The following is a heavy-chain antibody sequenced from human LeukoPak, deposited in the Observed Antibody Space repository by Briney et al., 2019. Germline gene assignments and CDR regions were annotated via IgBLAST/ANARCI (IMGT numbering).Heavy chain of an antibody. V-gene: IGHV4-59*01. CDR3: ARMGGSSGWYPLYYFDY. CDR2: IYYSGST. D-gene: IGHD6-19*01. Sequence: PSETLSLTCTVSGGSISSYYWSWIRQPPGKGLEWIGYIYYSGSTNYNPSLKSRVTISVDASKNQFSLKLSSVTAADTAVYYCARMGGSSGWYPLYYFDYWGQGTLVTVSS. J-gene: IGHJ4*02. CDR1: GGSISSYY.